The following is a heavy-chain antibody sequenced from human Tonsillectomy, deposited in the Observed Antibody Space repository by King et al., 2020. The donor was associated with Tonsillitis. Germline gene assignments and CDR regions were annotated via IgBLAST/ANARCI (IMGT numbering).Heavy chain of an antibody. Sequence: VHLVESGGGLVKPGGSLRLSCAASGFSFNNAWMNWVRQAPGKGLEGVGRIKSKTDGGTTDYGASVKGRFTISREDSKTTLYLQMSSLKTEDTAVYYCTTVGIAVAGTLSFDYWGQGTLVTVSS. D-gene: IGHD6-19*01. CDR2: IKSKTDGGTT. V-gene: IGHV3-15*07. J-gene: IGHJ4*02. CDR1: GFSFNNAW. CDR3: TTVGIAVAGTLSFDY.